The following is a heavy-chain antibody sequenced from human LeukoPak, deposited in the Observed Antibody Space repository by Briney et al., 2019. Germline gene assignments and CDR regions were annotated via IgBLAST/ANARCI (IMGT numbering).Heavy chain of an antibody. V-gene: IGHV4-4*07. CDR2: IYTSGSTT. CDR3: ARDRAYYDILTGYYPELYYYGMDV. D-gene: IGHD3-9*01. J-gene: IGHJ6*02. Sequence: PSETLSLTCTVSGGSISSHYWSWIRQPAGKGLEWIGRIYTSGSTTKYNPSLTSRVTISVDTSKNQFSLKLSSVTAADTAVYYCARDRAYYDILTGYYPELYYYGMDVWGQGTTVTVSS. CDR1: GGSISSHY.